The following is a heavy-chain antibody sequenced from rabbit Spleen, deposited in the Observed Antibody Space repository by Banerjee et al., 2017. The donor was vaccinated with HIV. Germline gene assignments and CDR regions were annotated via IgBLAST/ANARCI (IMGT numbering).Heavy chain of an antibody. CDR1: GFDFTSYYM. CDR3: ARDTGSSFSSYGMDL. Sequence: QEQLKESGGGLVQPGGSLKLSCKASGFDFTSYYMSWVRQAPGKGLEWIGYIDPVFGSAYYASWAKGRFTCSKTSSTTVTLQMTSLTVADTATYFCARDTGSSFSSYGMDLGGPGTLVTGS. J-gene: IGHJ6*01. V-gene: IGHV1S45*01. D-gene: IGHD8-1*01. CDR2: IDPVFGSA.